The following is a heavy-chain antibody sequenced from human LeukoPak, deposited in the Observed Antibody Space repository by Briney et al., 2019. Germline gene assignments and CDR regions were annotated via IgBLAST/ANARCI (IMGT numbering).Heavy chain of an antibody. Sequence: GGSLRLSCAASGFTFSSYWMHWVRQAPGKGLVWVSRINSDGSSTSYADSVKGRFTIPRDNAKNTLYLQMNSLRAEDTAVYYCARENDTAVAGAFLDYWGQGTLVTVSS. CDR3: ARENDTAVAGAFLDY. CDR1: GFTFSSYW. J-gene: IGHJ4*02. D-gene: IGHD6-19*01. V-gene: IGHV3-74*01. CDR2: INSDGSST.